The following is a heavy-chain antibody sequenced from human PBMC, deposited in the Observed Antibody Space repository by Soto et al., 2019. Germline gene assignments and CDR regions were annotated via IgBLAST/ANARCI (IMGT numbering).Heavy chain of an antibody. V-gene: IGHV4-4*02. CDR3: ARDRGIAVAGAFYYYGRDV. D-gene: IGHD6-19*01. Sequence: SETLSLTWAVSGGSMSSSNWWSSFRQHPGKGLECIGEIYHSGSTNYNPSLNSRVTISVDKSKIQFSLKLSSVTAADTYVYYCARDRGIAVAGAFYYYGRDVWGQGTTVTVS. J-gene: IGHJ6*02. CDR1: GGSMSSSNW. CDR2: IYHSGST.